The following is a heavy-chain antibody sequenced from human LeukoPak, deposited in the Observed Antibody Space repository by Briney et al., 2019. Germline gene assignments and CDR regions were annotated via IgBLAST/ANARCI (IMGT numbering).Heavy chain of an antibody. J-gene: IGHJ6*02. Sequence: GGSPRLSCAASGFTFSSYAMSWVRQAPGKGLEWVSSISSSSSYIYYADSVKGRFTISRDNAKNSLYLQMNSLRAEDTAVYYCARSKGWGVVPAAMLESDYYYGMDVWGQGTTVTVSS. V-gene: IGHV3-21*01. CDR1: GFTFSSYA. CDR2: ISSSSSYI. CDR3: ARSKGWGVVPAAMLESDYYYGMDV. D-gene: IGHD2-2*01.